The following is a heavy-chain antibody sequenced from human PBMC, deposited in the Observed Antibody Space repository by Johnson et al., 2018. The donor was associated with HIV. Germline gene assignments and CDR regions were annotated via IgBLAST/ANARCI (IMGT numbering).Heavy chain of an antibody. J-gene: IGHJ3*02. CDR3: TTGLSSSWPGYAFDI. Sequence: VLLVESGGGLIQPGGSLRLSCEASGFIFSNAWMNWVRQAPGKGPEWIGRIKSQADGGTVYDAASVEGRFTISRDDLKNTVFLQMDNLKTEDTAVYYCTTGLSSSWPGYAFDIWGQGTMVTVSS. V-gene: IGHV3-15*01. CDR2: IKSQADGGTV. D-gene: IGHD6-13*01. CDR1: GFIFSNAW.